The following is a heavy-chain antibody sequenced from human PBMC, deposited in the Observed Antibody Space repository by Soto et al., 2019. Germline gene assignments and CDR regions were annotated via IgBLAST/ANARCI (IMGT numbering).Heavy chain of an antibody. D-gene: IGHD3-10*01. Sequence: QVQLVQSATEVVKPGASVRVSCKASGYVFTGWGISWVRQVPGQGLEWVGWVSAYDGGTRSSEKLQGRISVTRDKSTSTVYMDLTNLRSDDAAVYYCARDRAGLLEFWGQGTLVTVSS. J-gene: IGHJ4*02. CDR3: ARDRAGLLEF. CDR2: VSAYDGGT. CDR1: GYVFTGWG. V-gene: IGHV1-18*01.